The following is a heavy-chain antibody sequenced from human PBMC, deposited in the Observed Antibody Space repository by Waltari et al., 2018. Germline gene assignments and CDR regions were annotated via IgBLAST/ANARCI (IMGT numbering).Heavy chain of an antibody. CDR3: ARDSYTTGWGDQ. J-gene: IGHJ4*02. Sequence: DVQLVESGGGLVQPGGSLTLSCVVSGFTFSSYEMNWVRQAPGKGLWVMSFISSTGNTLNYADSVKGLFTVSRDNAKNSLFLHMNDLRAEDTAVYYCARDSYTTGWGDQWGQGTLVSV. D-gene: IGHD6-19*01. CDR2: ISSTGNTL. CDR1: GFTFSSYE. V-gene: IGHV3-48*03.